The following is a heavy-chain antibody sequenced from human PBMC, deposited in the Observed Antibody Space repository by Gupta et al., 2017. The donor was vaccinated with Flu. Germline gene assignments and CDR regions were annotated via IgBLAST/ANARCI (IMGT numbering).Heavy chain of an antibody. Sequence: GATSSNDAISCVGQAHGQGLEWIRGITPNFRTRDNEKKFQGRVTITADASTSTAHMELRSLSSEDTAVYYCARIEALEGTAQYFDSGGQGTLVTVSS. J-gene: IGHJ4*02. CDR3: ARIEALEGTAQYFDS. V-gene: IGHV1-69*01. D-gene: IGHD1-1*01. CDR1: GATSSNDA. CDR2: ITPNFRTR.